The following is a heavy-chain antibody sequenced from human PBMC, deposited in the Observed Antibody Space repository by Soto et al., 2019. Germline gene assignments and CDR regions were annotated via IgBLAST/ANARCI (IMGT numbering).Heavy chain of an antibody. CDR1: GGSISSYY. CDR3: ARDSAAAALGYSSGWYDSGMDV. CDR2: IYYSGST. D-gene: IGHD6-19*01. Sequence: SETLSLTCTVSGGSISSYYWSWLRQPPGKGLEWIGYIYYSGSTNYNPSLKSRVTISVDTSKNQFSLKLSSVTAADTAVYYCARDSAAAALGYSSGWYDSGMDVWGQGTTVTVSS. V-gene: IGHV4-59*01. J-gene: IGHJ6*02.